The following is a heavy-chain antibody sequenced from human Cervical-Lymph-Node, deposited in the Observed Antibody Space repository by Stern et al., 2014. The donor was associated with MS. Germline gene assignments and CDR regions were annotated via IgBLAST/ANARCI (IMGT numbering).Heavy chain of an antibody. CDR1: GYTFTSFG. D-gene: IGHD2-2*02. V-gene: IGHV1-18*01. Sequence: QVQLVQSGPEVKKPGASVKVSCKASGYTFTSFGISWVRRAPGQGLEWMGWISGYNGNTKYPQKFQGRVTLTTDTSTSTAHMDLTSLRSDDTAIYYCARGPYCSSTSCYTNGYYFYGMDVWGQGTTVTVSS. CDR2: ISGYNGNT. J-gene: IGHJ6*02. CDR3: ARGPYCSSTSCYTNGYYFYGMDV.